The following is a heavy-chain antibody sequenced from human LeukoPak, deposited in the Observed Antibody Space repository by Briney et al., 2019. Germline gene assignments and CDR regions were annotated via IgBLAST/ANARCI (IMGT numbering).Heavy chain of an antibody. CDR3: ARESLSGDHLDY. Sequence: PGGSLRLSCAASGFTFSSYAMSWVRQAPGKGLQWVSGISPSGGTSHYADSVKGRFTISRDNSKNTLYLQMNSLRDEDTAVYYCARESLSGDHLDYWGQGTLVTVSS. J-gene: IGHJ4*02. CDR2: ISPSGGTS. V-gene: IGHV3-23*01. CDR1: GFTFSSYA. D-gene: IGHD7-27*01.